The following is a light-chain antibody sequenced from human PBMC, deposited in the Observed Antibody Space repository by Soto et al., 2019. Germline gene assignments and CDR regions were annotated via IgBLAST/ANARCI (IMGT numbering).Light chain of an antibody. CDR3: QSLGTGIQV. J-gene: IGLJ3*02. V-gene: IGLV4-69*01. CDR1: SGYSTYA. Sequence: QPVLTQSPSASASLGASVKLTCTLSSGYSTYAIAWHQQQSEKGPRFLMKINYDGTHSKGDGFFVRFSSSSSGAERHLTISRLQSEDEADYFCQSLGTGIQVFGGGTKLTVL. CDR2: INYDGTH.